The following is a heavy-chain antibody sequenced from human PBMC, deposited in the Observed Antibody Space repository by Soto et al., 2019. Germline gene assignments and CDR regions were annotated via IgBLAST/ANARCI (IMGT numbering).Heavy chain of an antibody. CDR3: AKGDYYHTDLAFDY. Sequence: GGSLRLSCAASGFTFTNFGMHWARQAPGKGLEWVAVISYDGSNRYYANFVKGRFTISRDNSKNTLYLQMNSLRAEDTAVYYCAKGDYYHTDLAFDYWGQGTLVTVSS. CDR1: GFTFTNFG. V-gene: IGHV3-30*18. J-gene: IGHJ4*02. CDR2: ISYDGSNR. D-gene: IGHD3-22*01.